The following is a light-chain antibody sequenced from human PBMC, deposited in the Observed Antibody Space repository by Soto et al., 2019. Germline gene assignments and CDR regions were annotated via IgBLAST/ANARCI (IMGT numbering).Light chain of an antibody. J-gene: IGKJ3*01. Sequence: EIVLTQSPGILSLSPGERATLSCRASQSVSTSYLAWYQQKPGQAPRLLIYGASSRATGIPDRFSGSGSGTDFTLTISRLEPEDLAVYYCQHYGLSPPVAYGPGTKVNSK. CDR2: GAS. CDR3: QHYGLSPPVA. CDR1: QSVSTSY. V-gene: IGKV3-20*01.